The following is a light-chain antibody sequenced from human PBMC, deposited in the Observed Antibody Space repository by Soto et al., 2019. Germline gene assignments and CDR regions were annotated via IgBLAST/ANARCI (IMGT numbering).Light chain of an antibody. Sequence: EIVMTQSRATLSVSPGERATLSCRASQSVSSNLAWYQQKPGQAPRLLIYGASTRATGIPASFSGSGSGTEFTLTISSLQSEDFAVYYCQQYNNWPPFTFGPGTKVDIK. CDR3: QQYNNWPPFT. CDR2: GAS. CDR1: QSVSSN. V-gene: IGKV3-15*01. J-gene: IGKJ3*01.